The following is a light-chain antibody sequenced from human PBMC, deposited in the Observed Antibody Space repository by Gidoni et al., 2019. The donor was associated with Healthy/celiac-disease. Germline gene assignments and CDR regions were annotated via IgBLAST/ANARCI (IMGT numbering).Light chain of an antibody. CDR2: GAS. V-gene: IGKV3-15*01. Sequence: EIVITQSPATLSVSPGERATLSCRASQSVSSNLAWYQQKPGQAPSLLIYGASTRATGIPARFSGSGSGTEFTLTISSLQSEDFAVYYCQQYNNWPITFGQGTRLEIK. CDR1: QSVSSN. CDR3: QQYNNWPIT. J-gene: IGKJ5*01.